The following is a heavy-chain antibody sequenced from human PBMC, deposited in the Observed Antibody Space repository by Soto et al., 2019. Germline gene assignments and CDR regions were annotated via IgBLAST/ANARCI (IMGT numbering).Heavy chain of an antibody. CDR2: INPGDGST. J-gene: IGHJ1*01. D-gene: IGHD6-19*01. CDR3: ARGDSGWYMRH. Sequence: ASVKVSCKASGYTFTTYYIHWVRQAPGQGPEWMGIINPGDGSTRYAQKLQGRVTMTSDTSTSTVHMELSSLRSEDTAVYYCARGDSGWYMRHWGQGTLVTVSS. V-gene: IGHV1-46*01. CDR1: GYTFTTYY.